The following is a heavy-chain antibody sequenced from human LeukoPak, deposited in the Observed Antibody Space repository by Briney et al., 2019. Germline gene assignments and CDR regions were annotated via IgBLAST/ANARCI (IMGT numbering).Heavy chain of an antibody. CDR1: GSTFTGYY. CDR3: ARGARRGYSNWFDP. Sequence: ASVKVSCKASGSTFTGYYMHWVRQAPGQGLGWMGWINPNSGGTNYAQKFQGRVTMTRDTSISTAYMELSRLRSDDTAVYYCARGARRGYSNWFDPWGQGTLVTVSS. J-gene: IGHJ5*02. CDR2: INPNSGGT. D-gene: IGHD5-18*01. V-gene: IGHV1-2*02.